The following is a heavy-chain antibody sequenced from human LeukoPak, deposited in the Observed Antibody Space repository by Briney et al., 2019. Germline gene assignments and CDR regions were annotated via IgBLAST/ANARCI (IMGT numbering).Heavy chain of an antibody. D-gene: IGHD1-26*01. CDR1: GYTFTTYG. CDR3: ARDPGANRAFDI. Sequence: ASVKVSCKASGYTFTTYGISWVRLATGQGLEWMGWISPYNGNTNYAQKLQGRVTMTTDTSTSTAYMELRSLRSDDTAVYYCARDPGANRAFDIWGQGTMVTVSS. V-gene: IGHV1-18*01. J-gene: IGHJ3*02. CDR2: ISPYNGNT.